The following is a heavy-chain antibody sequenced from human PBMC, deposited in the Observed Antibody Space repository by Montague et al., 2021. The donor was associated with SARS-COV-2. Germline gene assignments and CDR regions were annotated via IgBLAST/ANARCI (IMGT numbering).Heavy chain of an antibody. CDR2: IYPRDLDT. CDR3: ARHEFYYDGPGSVPFDL. D-gene: IGHD3-10*01. CDR1: GYSFSSYW. V-gene: IGHV5-51*01. J-gene: IGHJ4*02. Sequence: QSGAEVKKPGESLKISCKGYGYSFSSYWIAWVRQMPGKGLEYMGIIYPRDLDTKYGPAFQGQVSTSADKSISTAYLQWSSLKASDTAMYYCARHEFYYDGPGSVPFDLWGQGTLVTVSS.